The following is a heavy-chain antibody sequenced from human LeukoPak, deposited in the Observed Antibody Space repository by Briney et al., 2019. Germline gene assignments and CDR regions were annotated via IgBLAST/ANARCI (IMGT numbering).Heavy chain of an antibody. D-gene: IGHD3-10*01. V-gene: IGHV1-18*01. Sequence: VASVTVSCKASGYTFTSYGISWVRQAPGQGLEWMGWISAYNGNTNYAQKLQGRVTMTTDTSTSTAYMELRSLRSDDTAVYYCARVPGPNYYGSGKGDWFDPWGQGTLVTVSS. CDR2: ISAYNGNT. CDR3: ARVPGPNYYGSGKGDWFDP. CDR1: GYTFTSYG. J-gene: IGHJ5*02.